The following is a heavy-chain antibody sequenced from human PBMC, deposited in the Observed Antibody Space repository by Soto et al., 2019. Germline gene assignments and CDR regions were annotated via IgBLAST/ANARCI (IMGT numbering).Heavy chain of an antibody. CDR2: ISILGDST. Sequence: QEQLAESGGGLVKPGGSLRLSCAASGFSFNVYYMTWIRQTPGSGLEWVASISILGDSTYYADSVKGRFTISRDNVQSSLYLQMDTLRPEDTAVYYCARDRAGTRTFPHNTFNLWGQGTTVTVA. V-gene: IGHV3-11*01. D-gene: IGHD6-19*01. CDR3: ARDRAGTRTFPHNTFNL. J-gene: IGHJ3*01. CDR1: GFSFNVYY.